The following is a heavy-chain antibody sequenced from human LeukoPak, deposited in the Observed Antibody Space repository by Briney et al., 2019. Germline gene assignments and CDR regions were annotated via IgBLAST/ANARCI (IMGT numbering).Heavy chain of an antibody. Sequence: ASVKVSCKVSGYTLTELSMHWVRQAPGKGLEWMGGFDPEDGETIYAQKFQGRVTMTEDTSTDTAYMELSSLRSEDTAVYYCATNYGSGSYSPHNWFDPWGQGTLVTVSS. CDR3: ATNYGSGSYSPHNWFDP. CDR1: GYTLTELS. D-gene: IGHD3-10*01. V-gene: IGHV1-24*01. J-gene: IGHJ5*02. CDR2: FDPEDGET.